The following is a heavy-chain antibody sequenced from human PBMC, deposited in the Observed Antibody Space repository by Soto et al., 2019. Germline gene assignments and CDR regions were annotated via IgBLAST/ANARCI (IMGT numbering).Heavy chain of an antibody. J-gene: IGHJ4*02. CDR1: GGSISSSSYY. Sequence: PETLSLTCTVSGGSISSSSYYWGWIRQPPGKGLEWIGSIYYSGSTYYNPSLKSRVTISVDTSKNQFSLKLSSVTAADTAVYYCARRHREYGETTLDYWGQGILVTVSS. CDR2: IYYSGST. V-gene: IGHV4-39*01. CDR3: ARRHREYGETTLDY. D-gene: IGHD4-17*01.